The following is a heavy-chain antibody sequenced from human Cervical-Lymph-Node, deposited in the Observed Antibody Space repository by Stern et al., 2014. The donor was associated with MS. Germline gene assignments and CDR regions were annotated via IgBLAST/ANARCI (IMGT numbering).Heavy chain of an antibody. CDR1: GGSITNRDY. V-gene: IGHV4-39*02. CDR2: VYYSGIT. D-gene: IGHD4-11*01. J-gene: IGHJ2*01. CDR3: ARGVTAVTNYVPNWCFDL. Sequence: QVQLQESGPGLVKPSETLSLTCTVSGGSITNRDYWGWIRQSPGKGLEWIGSVYYSGITYYRPSLKSRATISIDTSMNHFFLRLTSGTATDTAVYFCARGVTAVTNYVPNWCFDLWGRGTLVTVS.